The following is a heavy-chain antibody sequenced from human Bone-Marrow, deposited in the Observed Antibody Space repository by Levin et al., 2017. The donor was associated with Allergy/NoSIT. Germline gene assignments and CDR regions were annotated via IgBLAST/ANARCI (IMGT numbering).Heavy chain of an antibody. CDR3: GHRRFSGLGDLAT. CDR1: GFSLNTSGVG. D-gene: IGHD3-16*01. Sequence: SGPTLVKPTQTLTLTCTFSGFSLNTSGVGVGWIRQPPGKALEWLAVIYWDDDRRYRPSLQSRLTITKDTSKNQVLLTLTNMDPVDTATYYCGHRRFSGLGDLATWGQGTLVTVSS. CDR2: IYWDDDR. J-gene: IGHJ5*02. V-gene: IGHV2-5*02.